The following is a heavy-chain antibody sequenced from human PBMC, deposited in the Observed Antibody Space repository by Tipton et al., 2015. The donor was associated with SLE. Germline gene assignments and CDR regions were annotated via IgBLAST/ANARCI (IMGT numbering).Heavy chain of an antibody. Sequence: TLSLTCSVSGVSIRTSRYYWGWIRQSPGQGLEWVGSLYAGGSTYFHPSLKSRASISADASKNHFSLKLNSVTAADTAVYFCARAWDLGPSDHWGHGTLVTVS. V-gene: IGHV4-39*02. D-gene: IGHD1-26*01. J-gene: IGHJ4*01. CDR2: LYAGGST. CDR1: GVSIRTSRYY. CDR3: ARAWDLGPSDH.